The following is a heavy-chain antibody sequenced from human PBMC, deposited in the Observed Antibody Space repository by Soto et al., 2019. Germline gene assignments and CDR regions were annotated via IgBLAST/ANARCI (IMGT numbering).Heavy chain of an antibody. D-gene: IGHD6-13*01. J-gene: IGHJ5*02. CDR1: GGSISSGAYY. V-gene: IGHV4-31*03. Sequence: SETLSLTCTVSGGSISSGAYYWSWIRQHPVRGLECIGHIDDSGNTYYSPSLKSRVSISADTSKNQFSLKLKSVSAADTAVYYCARVFSDSSSFFDPWGQGTLVTVSS. CDR3: ARVFSDSSSFFDP. CDR2: IDDSGNT.